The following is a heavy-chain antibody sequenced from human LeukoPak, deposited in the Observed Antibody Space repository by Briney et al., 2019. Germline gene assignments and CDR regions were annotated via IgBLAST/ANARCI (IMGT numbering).Heavy chain of an antibody. Sequence: GESLKISCRGSGYSFTTYWIAWVRQMPGKGLGWMGIIYPGDSDTRYSPSFQGQVTISADKSITTAYLQWSSLKASDTAIYYCARTMGTSTSSTLDYWGQGTLVTVSS. V-gene: IGHV5-51*01. D-gene: IGHD2-2*01. J-gene: IGHJ4*02. CDR3: ARTMGTSTSSTLDY. CDR1: GYSFTTYW. CDR2: IYPGDSDT.